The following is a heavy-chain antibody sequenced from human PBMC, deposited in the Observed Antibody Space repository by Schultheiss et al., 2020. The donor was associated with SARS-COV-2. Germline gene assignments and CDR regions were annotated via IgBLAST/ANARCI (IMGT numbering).Heavy chain of an antibody. V-gene: IGHV3-23*01. CDR2: ISGSGGST. Sequence: GGSLRLSCAASGFTFSNAWMSWVRQAPGKGLEWVSAISGSGGSTYYADSVKGRFTISRDNSKNTLYLQMNSLRAEDTAVYYCAKDEEYSSSSGGALDYWGQGTLVTVSS. D-gene: IGHD6-6*01. J-gene: IGHJ4*02. CDR1: GFTFSNAW. CDR3: AKDEEYSSSSGGALDY.